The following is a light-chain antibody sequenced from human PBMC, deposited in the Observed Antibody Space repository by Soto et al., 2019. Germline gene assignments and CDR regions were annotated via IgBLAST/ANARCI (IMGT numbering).Light chain of an antibody. Sequence: QPVLTQPPSVSQAPRQRVSISCSGSTSNIGSNAVSWYQQLPGKAPKLLIYYDDLVPSGVSDRFSGSKSGTSASLAISGLQSEDEADYYCAAWDDSLNGPVFGGGTQLTVL. V-gene: IGLV1-36*01. CDR3: AAWDDSLNGPV. CDR2: YDD. CDR1: TSNIGSNA. J-gene: IGLJ7*01.